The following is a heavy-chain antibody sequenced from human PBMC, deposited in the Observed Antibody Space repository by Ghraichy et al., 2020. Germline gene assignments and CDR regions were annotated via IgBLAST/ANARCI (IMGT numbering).Heavy chain of an antibody. CDR2: IYSGGST. D-gene: IGHD1-26*01. CDR1: GFTVSSNY. V-gene: IGHV3-66*02. CDR3: ASPYYEGDDAFDI. Sequence: GGSLRLSCAASGFTVSSNYMSWVRQAPGKGLEWVSVIYSGGSTYYADSVKGRFTISRDNSKNTLYLQMNSLRAEDTAVYYCASPYYEGDDAFDIWGQGTMVTVSS. J-gene: IGHJ3*02.